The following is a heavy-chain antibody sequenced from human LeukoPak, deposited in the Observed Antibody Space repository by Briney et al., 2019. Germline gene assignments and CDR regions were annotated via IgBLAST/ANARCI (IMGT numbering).Heavy chain of an antibody. D-gene: IGHD4-11*01. J-gene: IGHJ4*02. V-gene: IGHV3-73*01. Sequence: PGGSLRLSCAASGFAFSGSAMHWVRQASGKGLEWVGRIRSKANSCATAYAASVKGRFTISRDDSKNTAYLQMNSLKTEDTAVYYCTSHGRTTGSFDYWGQGTLVTVSS. CDR1: GFAFSGSA. CDR3: TSHGRTTGSFDY. CDR2: IRSKANSCAT.